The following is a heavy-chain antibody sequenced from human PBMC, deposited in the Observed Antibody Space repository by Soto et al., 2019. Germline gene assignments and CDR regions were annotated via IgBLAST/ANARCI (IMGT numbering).Heavy chain of an antibody. J-gene: IGHJ6*02. CDR1: GFTFSAYA. Sequence: GGSLRLSCAASGFTFSAYAMSWVRQAPGKGLQWVSAISGGGGDTYYADSVKGRFTISRDNSKNTLYLLMHSLRAEDTAVYYCAKGGTSSGPYYYGLDVWGQGTTVTVSS. CDR2: ISGGGGDT. D-gene: IGHD6-19*01. V-gene: IGHV3-23*01. CDR3: AKGGTSSGPYYYGLDV.